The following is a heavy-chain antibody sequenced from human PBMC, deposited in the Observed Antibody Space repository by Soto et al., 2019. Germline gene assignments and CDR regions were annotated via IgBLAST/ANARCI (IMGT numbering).Heavy chain of an antibody. CDR2: IDPSDSYT. J-gene: IGHJ5*01. V-gene: IGHV5-10-1*01. Sequence: GESLKISCKGSGYSFTSYWISWVRQMPGKGLEWMGRIDPSDSYTNYSPSFQGHVTISADKSISTAYLQWSSLKASDTAMYYCARHHREYYYDSSGLNWFYSCPQGTLVTVSS. D-gene: IGHD3-22*01. CDR1: GYSFTSYW. CDR3: ARHHREYYYDSSGLNWFYS.